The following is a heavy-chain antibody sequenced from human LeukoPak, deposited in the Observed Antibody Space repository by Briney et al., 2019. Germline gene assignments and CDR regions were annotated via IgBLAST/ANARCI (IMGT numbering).Heavy chain of an antibody. V-gene: IGHV5-51*01. CDR1: GYSFTSYW. J-gene: IGHJ5*02. CDR2: IYPGDSDT. CDR3: ARKGASTYGYDWFDP. Sequence: GESLKISCKGSGYSFTSYWIGWVRQMPGKGLEWMGIIYPGDSDTRYSPSFQGQVTISADKSISTAYLQWSSLKASDTATYYCARKGASTYGYDWFDPWGQGTQVTVSS. D-gene: IGHD5-18*01.